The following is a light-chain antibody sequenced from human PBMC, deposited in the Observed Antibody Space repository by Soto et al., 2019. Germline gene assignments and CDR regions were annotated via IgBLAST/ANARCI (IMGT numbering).Light chain of an antibody. Sequence: DIQMTHSPSSLAASGEDRVIITCRASQSISNHLNWYQQKPGKAPKLLIYDASNLETGVPSRFSGSGSGTDFTFTISNLQPEDIATYYCQQYGNLPITFGQGTRLEIK. J-gene: IGKJ5*01. CDR1: QSISNH. CDR3: QQYGNLPIT. V-gene: IGKV1-33*01. CDR2: DAS.